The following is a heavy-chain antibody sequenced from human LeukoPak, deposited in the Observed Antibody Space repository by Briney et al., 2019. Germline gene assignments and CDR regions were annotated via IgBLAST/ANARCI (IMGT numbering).Heavy chain of an antibody. CDR3: ARDMVFGYSSSPTDY. J-gene: IGHJ4*02. Sequence: PGGSLRLSCAASGFTFSDYYMSWIRQAPGKGLEWVSYISSSGSTIYYADSVKGRFTISRDNAKNSLYLQMNSLRAEDTAVYYCARDMVFGYSSSPTDYWGQGTLVAVSS. CDR2: ISSSGSTI. D-gene: IGHD6-6*01. CDR1: GFTFSDYY. V-gene: IGHV3-11*04.